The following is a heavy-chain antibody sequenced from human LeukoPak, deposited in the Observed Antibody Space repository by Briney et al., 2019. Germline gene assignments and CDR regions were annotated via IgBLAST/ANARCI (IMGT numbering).Heavy chain of an antibody. CDR1: GGSISSYY. CDR3: ARDQGIDYGSGSYPYGMDV. CDR2: IYYSGST. J-gene: IGHJ6*02. D-gene: IGHD3-10*01. Sequence: SETLSLTCTVSGGSISSYYWSWIRQPPGKGLEWIGYIYYSGSTNYNPSLKSRVTISVDTSKNQFSLKLSSVTAADTAVCYCARDQGIDYGSGSYPYGMDVWGQGTTVTVSS. V-gene: IGHV4-59*01.